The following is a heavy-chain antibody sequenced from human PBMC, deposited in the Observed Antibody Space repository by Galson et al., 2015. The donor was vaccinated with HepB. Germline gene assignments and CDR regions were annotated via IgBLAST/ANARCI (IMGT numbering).Heavy chain of an antibody. Sequence: SVKVSCKASGYTFTSYYMHWVRQAPGQGLEWMGVINPSGGSTNYAQNFQGRVTMTRDTSTTIVYMELTSLKSDDTAVYYCARSLPGGWYYFDYLGQGALVTVSS. V-gene: IGHV1-46*01. J-gene: IGHJ4*02. CDR1: GYTFTSYY. CDR2: INPSGGST. D-gene: IGHD3-16*01. CDR3: ARSLPGGWYYFDY.